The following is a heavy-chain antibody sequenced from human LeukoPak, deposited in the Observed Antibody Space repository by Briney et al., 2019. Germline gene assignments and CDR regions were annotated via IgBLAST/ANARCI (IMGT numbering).Heavy chain of an antibody. J-gene: IGHJ4*02. CDR1: GFTVSSNY. Sequence: PGGSLRLSCAVSGFTVSSNYMNWVRQAPGKGLEWVSVIHAGGTTFYADSVKGRFTISRDNSKNTLYLQMNSLRADDTAVYSCARDSPPDYWGQGTLVTVSS. CDR3: ARDSPPDY. V-gene: IGHV3-53*01. CDR2: IHAGGTT.